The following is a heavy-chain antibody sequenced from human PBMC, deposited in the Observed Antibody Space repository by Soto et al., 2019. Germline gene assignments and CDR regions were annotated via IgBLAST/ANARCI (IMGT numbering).Heavy chain of an antibody. J-gene: IGHJ6*03. V-gene: IGHV4-34*01. CDR1: GGSFSGYY. CDR2: INHSGST. Sequence: LSLTCAVYGGSFSGYYWSWIRQPPGKGLEWIGEINHSGSTNYNPSLKSRVTISVDTSKNQFSLKLSSVTAADTAVYYCATLVVAATSGSYYYYYMDVWGKGTTVTVSS. CDR3: ATLVVAATSGSYYYYYMDV. D-gene: IGHD2-15*01.